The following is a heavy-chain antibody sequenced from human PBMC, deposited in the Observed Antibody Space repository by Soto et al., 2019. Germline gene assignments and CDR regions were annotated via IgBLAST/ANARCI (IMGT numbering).Heavy chain of an antibody. J-gene: IGHJ4*02. Sequence: GGSLRLSCAASGLIFSDVWMTWVRQAPGKGLEWVGRIKTKPDDGTIDYAAPVRGRFAISRDDSKNTLYLQMTSLTPDDTGVYYCTTSNLGVDFWGPGTLVTVSS. CDR1: GLIFSDVW. D-gene: IGHD1-1*01. V-gene: IGHV3-15*01. CDR2: IKTKPDDGTI. CDR3: TTSNLGVDF.